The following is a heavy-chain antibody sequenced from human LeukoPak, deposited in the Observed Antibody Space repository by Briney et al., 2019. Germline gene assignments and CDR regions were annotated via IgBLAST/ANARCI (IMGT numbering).Heavy chain of an antibody. CDR2: INQDGSEK. Sequence: PGGSLRLSCAASGFSISAYWMTWVRQAPGKGLEWVANINQDGSEKYSVDSVKGRFTISRDNAKNSLYLQMNSLRAEDTAVYYCARDSLYGDYDEVRIGSEYYFDYWGQGTLVTVSS. CDR1: GFSISAYW. V-gene: IGHV3-7*01. CDR3: ARDSLYGDYDEVRIGSEYYFDY. J-gene: IGHJ4*02. D-gene: IGHD4-17*01.